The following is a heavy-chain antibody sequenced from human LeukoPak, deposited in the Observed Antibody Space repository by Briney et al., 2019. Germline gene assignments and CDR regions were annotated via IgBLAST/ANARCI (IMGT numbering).Heavy chain of an antibody. J-gene: IGHJ4*02. CDR1: GFTFDDYA. Sequence: GGSLRLSCAASGFTFDDYAMHWVRQAPGKGLEWVSGISWNSGSIGYADSVRGRFTISRDNAKNSLYLQMNSLRAEDTAVYYCARVPYSYGYLDYWGQGTLVTVSS. D-gene: IGHD5-18*01. CDR2: ISWNSGSI. V-gene: IGHV3-9*01. CDR3: ARVPYSYGYLDY.